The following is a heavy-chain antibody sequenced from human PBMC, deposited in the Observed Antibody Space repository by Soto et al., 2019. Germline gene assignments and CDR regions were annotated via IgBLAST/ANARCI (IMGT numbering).Heavy chain of an antibody. J-gene: IGHJ4*02. CDR3: ARDGGRGYYGSGTYYDF. Sequence: QLQLQESGPGLVKPSQTLSLTCTVSGGSMNRADYYWSWIRQPPGKGLEWLGYIYYNGATYYNPSLDSRLTIAVDTSKNPFSLTLRSVTAADTAVYFGARDGGRGYYGSGTYYDFWGQGTLVTVSS. CDR1: GGSMNRADYY. V-gene: IGHV4-30-4*01. CDR2: IYYNGAT. D-gene: IGHD3-10*01.